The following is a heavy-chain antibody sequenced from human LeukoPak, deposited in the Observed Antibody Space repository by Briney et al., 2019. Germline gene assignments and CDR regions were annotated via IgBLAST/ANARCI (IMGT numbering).Heavy chain of an antibody. CDR1: GFTFSSYS. CDR2: ISSSSSTI. CDR3: ARGRYSGTTYYFDY. V-gene: IGHV3-48*04. Sequence: GGSLRLSCAASGFTFSSYSMNWVRQAPGKGLEWVSYISSSSSTIYYADSVKGRFTISRDNAKNSLYLQMNSLRAEDTAMYYCARGRYSGTTYYFDYWGQGTLVTVSS. D-gene: IGHD5-12*01. J-gene: IGHJ4*02.